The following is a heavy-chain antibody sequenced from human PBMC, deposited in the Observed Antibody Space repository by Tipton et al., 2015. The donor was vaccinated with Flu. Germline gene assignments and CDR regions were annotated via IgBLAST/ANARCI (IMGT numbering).Heavy chain of an antibody. CDR2: IPYDGSNK. D-gene: IGHD1-7*01. J-gene: IGHJ4*02. CDR1: GFTFSSYG. V-gene: IGHV3-30*06. CDR3: AKDAKSWNYFPDY. Sequence: SLRLSCAASGFTFSSYGMHWVRQAPGKGLEWVAVIPYDGSNKYYADSVKGRFTISRDNSKNTLYLQMNSLRGEEAAVYYCAKDAKSWNYFPDYWGQGTLVTVSS.